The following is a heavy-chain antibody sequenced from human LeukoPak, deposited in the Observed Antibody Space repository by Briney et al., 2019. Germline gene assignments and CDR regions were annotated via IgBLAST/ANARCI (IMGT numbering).Heavy chain of an antibody. D-gene: IGHD1-26*01. Sequence: GGSLRLSCAASGFTVTTHYMTWVRQAPGKGLEWVSVIYAGGDTYYADSVKGRFTISRDNSKNTLYLQMNSLTAEDTAVYYCARDRMGAILYFDYWGQGTLVAVSS. V-gene: IGHV3-53*01. CDR1: GFTVTTHY. CDR3: ARDRMGAILYFDY. CDR2: IYAGGDT. J-gene: IGHJ4*02.